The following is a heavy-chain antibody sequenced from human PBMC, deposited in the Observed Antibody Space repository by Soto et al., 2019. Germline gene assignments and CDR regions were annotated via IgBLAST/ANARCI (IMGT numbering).Heavy chain of an antibody. V-gene: IGHV1-46*01. CDR2: INPSGGST. J-gene: IGHJ4*02. CDR1: GYTFTSYY. D-gene: IGHD6-6*01. Sequence: ASVKVSCKASGYTFTSYYMHWVRQAPGQGLEWMGIINPSGGSTSYAQKFQGRVTMTRDTSTSTVYMELSSLRSEDTAVYYCARGSIAARPLGASRFDYWGQGTLVTVSS. CDR3: ARGSIAARPLGASRFDY.